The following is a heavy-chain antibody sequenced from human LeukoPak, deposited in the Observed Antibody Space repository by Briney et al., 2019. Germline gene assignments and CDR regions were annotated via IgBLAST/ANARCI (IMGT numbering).Heavy chain of an antibody. CDR1: GYTFTSYA. V-gene: IGHV1-3*01. J-gene: IGHJ3*02. CDR3: ARDSLSQIITMVRGVHAFDI. D-gene: IGHD3-10*01. CDR2: INARNGNT. Sequence: GASVKVSCKASGYTFTSYAMHWVRQAPGQRLEWMGWINARNGNTKYSQRFQGRVTITRDTSASTAYMELSSLRSDDTAVYYCARDSLSQIITMVRGVHAFDIWGQGTMVTVSS.